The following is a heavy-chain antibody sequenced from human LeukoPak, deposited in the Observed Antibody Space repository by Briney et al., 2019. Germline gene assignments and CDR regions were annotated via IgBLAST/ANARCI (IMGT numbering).Heavy chain of an antibody. J-gene: IGHJ4*02. CDR1: GFTVSSNH. CDR2: IKQDGSEK. V-gene: IGHV3-7*03. CDR3: ARAAMVDY. Sequence: GGSLRLSCAASGFTVSSNHMSWVRQAPGKGLEWVANIKQDGSEKYYVDSVKGRFTISRDNAKNSLYLQMSSLRAEDTAVYYCARAAMVDYWGQGTLVTVSS. D-gene: IGHD5-18*01.